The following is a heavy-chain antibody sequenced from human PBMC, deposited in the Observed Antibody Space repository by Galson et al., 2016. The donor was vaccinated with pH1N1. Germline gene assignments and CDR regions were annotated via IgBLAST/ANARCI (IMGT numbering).Heavy chain of an antibody. D-gene: IGHD2-2*01. CDR3: AKVTDVCTVTRCFPYGMHA. CDR1: GFTFSSYA. J-gene: IGHJ6*02. CDR2: ISGSGGTT. V-gene: IGHV3-23*01. Sequence: SLRLSCAASGFTFSSYAMYWVRQAPGKGLEWVSAISGSGGTTHDADSVKGRVTISRDNSKNTLYLQMHSLRAEDTATYYCAKVTDVCTVTRCFPYGMHAWGQGTTVTVSS.